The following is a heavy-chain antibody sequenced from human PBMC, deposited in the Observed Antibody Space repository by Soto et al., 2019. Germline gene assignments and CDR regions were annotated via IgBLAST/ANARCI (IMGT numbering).Heavy chain of an antibody. D-gene: IGHD5-12*01. Sequence: QVQPVQSGTEVKKPGSSVRISCKTSGGEFSSYTITWVRQAPGQGLEWLGRIIPILDIVNYAQKCQGRATITADKSPRTVYLELTSLRSEDTATYYSARGGGIVATTTSYGLDVWGQGTTVIVSS. J-gene: IGHJ6*02. CDR1: GGEFSSYT. CDR3: ARGGGIVATTTSYGLDV. CDR2: IIPILDIV. V-gene: IGHV1-69*02.